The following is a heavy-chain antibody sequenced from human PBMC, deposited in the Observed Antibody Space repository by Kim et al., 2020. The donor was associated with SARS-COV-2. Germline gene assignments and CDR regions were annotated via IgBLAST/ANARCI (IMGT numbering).Heavy chain of an antibody. CDR2: IYYSGST. CDR1: GGSISSGGYY. V-gene: IGHV4-31*03. CDR3: ARDENGENYGSGSYYEY. J-gene: IGHJ4*02. D-gene: IGHD3-10*01. Sequence: SETLSLTCTVSGGSISSGGYYWSWIRQHPGKGLEWIGYIYYSGSTYYNPSLKSRVTISVDTSKNQFSLKLSSVTAADTAGYYCARDENGENYGSGSYYEYWGQGTLVTVSS.